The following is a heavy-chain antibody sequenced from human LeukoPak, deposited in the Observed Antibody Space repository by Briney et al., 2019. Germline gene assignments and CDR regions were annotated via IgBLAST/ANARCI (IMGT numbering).Heavy chain of an antibody. Sequence: GASVKVSCKASGGTFSNYDISWVRQAPGQRLECMAGIIPIFGTANYAQKFQGRVTIPADESPSTAYMELSSLRSEDTAVYYCASASRITMLRGANDYWGQGTLVTVSS. CDR2: IIPIFGTA. V-gene: IGHV1-69*13. CDR3: ASASRITMLRGANDY. D-gene: IGHD3-10*01. J-gene: IGHJ4*02. CDR1: GGTFSNYD.